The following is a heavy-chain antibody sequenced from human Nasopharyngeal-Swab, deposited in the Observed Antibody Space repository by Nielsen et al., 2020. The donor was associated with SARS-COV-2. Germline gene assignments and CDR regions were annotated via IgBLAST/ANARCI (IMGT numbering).Heavy chain of an antibody. J-gene: IGHJ4*01. Sequence: SQTLSPTCTVSGGSISYYYWNWIRQPPGKGLEWIGYIYYSGSTNYNPSLKSRVTISVDTSKNQSSLKLSSVTAADTAMYYCARAPSGPVTKFDYWGPGTLVTVSS. CDR2: IYYSGST. CDR3: ARAPSGPVTKFDY. V-gene: IGHV4-59*01. CDR1: GGSISYYY. D-gene: IGHD4-11*01.